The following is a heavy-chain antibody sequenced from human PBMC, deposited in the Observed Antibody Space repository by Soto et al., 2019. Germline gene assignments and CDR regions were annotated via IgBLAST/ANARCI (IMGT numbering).Heavy chain of an antibody. V-gene: IGHV4-59*11. CDR3: ARVGSSGWSPDY. D-gene: IGHD6-19*01. Sequence: SETLSLTCSVSGGSISGHYWTWIRQSPGKGLEWNGYIFYSGSTNYNPSLKSRVTISVDTSKNQFSLKMSSVTAADTAVYYCARVGSSGWSPDYWGRGTLVTVSS. CDR1: GGSISGHY. CDR2: IFYSGST. J-gene: IGHJ4*02.